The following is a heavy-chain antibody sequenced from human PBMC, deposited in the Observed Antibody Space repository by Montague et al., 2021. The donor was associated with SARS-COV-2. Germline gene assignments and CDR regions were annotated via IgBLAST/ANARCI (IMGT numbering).Heavy chain of an antibody. D-gene: IGHD6-19*01. CDR1: GGSISSGSYY. CDR3: ARDIAVAGLFDY. J-gene: IGHJ4*02. Sequence: TLSLTCTVSGGSISSGSYYWSWIRQPAGKGLERIGRISISGSTNYNPSLKSRVTISVDTSKNQFSLKLSSVTAADTAAYYCARDIAVAGLFDYWGQGTLVTVSS. CDR2: ISISGST. V-gene: IGHV4-61*02.